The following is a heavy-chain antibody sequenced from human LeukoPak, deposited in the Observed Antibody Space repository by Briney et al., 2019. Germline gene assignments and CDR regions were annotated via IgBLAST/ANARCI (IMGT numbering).Heavy chain of an antibody. J-gene: IGHJ4*02. Sequence: PGGSRRLSCTTSGFNFRAYWMGWGRQAPGKGREWVSAISGSVGSTYYADSVKGRFTISRDNSKNTLYLQMNSLRAEDTAVYYCAKDPDEWNGSDYWSQGTLVTVSS. CDR1: GFNFRAYW. V-gene: IGHV3-23*01. CDR2: ISGSVGST. D-gene: IGHD1-1*01. CDR3: AKDPDEWNGSDY.